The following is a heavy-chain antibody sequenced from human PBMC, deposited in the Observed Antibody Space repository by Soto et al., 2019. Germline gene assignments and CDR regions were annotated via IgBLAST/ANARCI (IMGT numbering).Heavy chain of an antibody. CDR3: ARRAETHGWNGFCGDKYYFDF. J-gene: IGHJ4*02. D-gene: IGHD1-1*01. CDR2: MNPNTGNS. Sequence: QVQLVQSGAEVRKPGASVKVSCEASGYTFTSYDIYWVRQATGQGLEWMGWMNPNTGNSAYAHKFQGRVTHTSESSISTAPMEPGRLRSEGPALYYCARRAETHGWNGFCGDKYYFDFWGQGTLVTVSS. CDR1: GYTFTSYD. V-gene: IGHV1-8*01.